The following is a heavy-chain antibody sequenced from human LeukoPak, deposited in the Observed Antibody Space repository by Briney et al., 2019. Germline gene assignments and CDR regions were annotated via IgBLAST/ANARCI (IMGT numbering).Heavy chain of an antibody. D-gene: IGHD6-19*01. CDR1: GFTFSSYP. CDR2: ISYDGSDR. V-gene: IGHV3-30-3*01. CDR3: AREGSSGWYPY. J-gene: IGHJ4*02. Sequence: GGSLRLSCAASGFTFSSYPMHWVRQAPGKGLEWVAVISYDGSDRHYADSVKGRFTISRDNSKNTPFLQMNSLRAEDTSMYYCAREGSSGWYPYWGQGTLVTVSS.